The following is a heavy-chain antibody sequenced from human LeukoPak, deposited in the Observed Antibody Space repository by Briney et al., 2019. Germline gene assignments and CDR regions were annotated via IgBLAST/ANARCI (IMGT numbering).Heavy chain of an antibody. D-gene: IGHD4-17*01. J-gene: IGHJ4*02. V-gene: IGHV1-8*01. CDR2: MNPNSGNT. CDR1: GYTFTSYD. Sequence: ASVKVSCKASGYTFTSYDINWVRQATGQGLEWMGWMNPNSGNTGYAQKFQGRVTMTRTTSINTAYMELSRLRSDDTAVYYCARGPPIDGDYFDYWGQGTLVTVSS. CDR3: ARGPPIDGDYFDY.